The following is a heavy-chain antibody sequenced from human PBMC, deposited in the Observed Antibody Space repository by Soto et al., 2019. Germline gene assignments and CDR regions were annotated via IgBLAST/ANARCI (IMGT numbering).Heavy chain of an antibody. J-gene: IGHJ5*02. CDR3: ARVALAVAGPVKVNWFDP. Sequence: GASVKVSCKASGYTFTSYAMHWVRQAPGQRLEWMGWINAGNGNTKYSQKFQGRVTITRDTSASTAYMELSSLRSEDTAVYYCARVALAVAGPVKVNWFDPWGQGTLVTVSS. CDR1: GYTFTSYA. D-gene: IGHD6-19*01. V-gene: IGHV1-3*01. CDR2: INAGNGNT.